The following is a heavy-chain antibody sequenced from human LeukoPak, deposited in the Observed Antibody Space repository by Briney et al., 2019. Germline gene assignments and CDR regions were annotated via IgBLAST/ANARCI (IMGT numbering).Heavy chain of an antibody. D-gene: IGHD3-9*01. CDR2: IYSGGST. J-gene: IGHJ4*02. CDR1: GFTVSSNY. V-gene: IGHV3-53*01. CDR3: AKLGTYDILTGYYFDY. Sequence: GGSLRLSCAASGFTVSSNYMSWVRQAPGKGLEWVSVIYSGGSTYYADSVKGRFTISRDNSKNTLYLQMNSLRAEDTAVYYCAKLGTYDILTGYYFDYWGQGTLVTVSS.